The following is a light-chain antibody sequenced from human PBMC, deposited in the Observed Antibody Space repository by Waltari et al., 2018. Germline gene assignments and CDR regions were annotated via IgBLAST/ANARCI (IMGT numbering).Light chain of an antibody. CDR2: DAS. V-gene: IGKV1-33*01. Sequence: DIHMTQSPSSLSAPVGDRVTITCQASQEIKESLNWFHQKPGKAPEVLIFDASNSQTGAPPRFSGSGSGTDFTFTISSLQPEDMGTYYCQQYHSVPLTFGGGTKVEIK. J-gene: IGKJ4*01. CDR1: QEIKES. CDR3: QQYHSVPLT.